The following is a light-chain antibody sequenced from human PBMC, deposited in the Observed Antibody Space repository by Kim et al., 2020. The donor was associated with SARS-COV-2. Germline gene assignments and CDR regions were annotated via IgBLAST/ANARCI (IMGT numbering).Light chain of an antibody. CDR1: QSISSW. Sequence: DIQMTQSPSSLSASVGDRVTITCRASQSISSWLAWYQQKPGKPPKSLIYAASSLQCGVPSRFSGSGSGTDFTLSISSLQPEDFATYYCQQYDSYPRTFGQGTKVDIK. V-gene: IGKV1D-16*01. J-gene: IGKJ1*01. CDR2: AAS. CDR3: QQYDSYPRT.